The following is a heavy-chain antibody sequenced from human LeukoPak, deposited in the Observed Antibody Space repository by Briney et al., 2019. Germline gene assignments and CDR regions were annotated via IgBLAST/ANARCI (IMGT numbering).Heavy chain of an antibody. V-gene: IGHV4-39*01. Sequence: TSETLSLTCTVSGGSISSTSYYWGWIRQPPGKGLEWIGNIYYSGDTYYNSALKSRVTVSVDTSKNQFSLKLRSVTAADTAVYYCARQWGSGWYGEKYYYYGMDVWGQGTTVTVSS. CDR1: GGSISSTSYY. CDR3: ARQWGSGWYGEKYYYYGMDV. D-gene: IGHD6-19*01. CDR2: IYYSGDT. J-gene: IGHJ6*02.